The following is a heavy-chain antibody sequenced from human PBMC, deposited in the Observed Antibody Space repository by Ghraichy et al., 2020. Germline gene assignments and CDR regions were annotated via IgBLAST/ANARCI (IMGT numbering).Heavy chain of an antibody. D-gene: IGHD7-27*01. CDR1: GFSVNTNY. J-gene: IGHJ4*02. CDR2: IYSDATT. CDR3: ARGSHTGMRSDY. V-gene: IGHV3-53*01. Sequence: GESLNISCAASGFSVNTNYMNWVRQAPGKGLEWVSSIYSDATTYYADSVKGRFTISRDSSRNTLYLQMNSLRVEATALDYCARGSHTGMRSDYWGQGTLVTVAS.